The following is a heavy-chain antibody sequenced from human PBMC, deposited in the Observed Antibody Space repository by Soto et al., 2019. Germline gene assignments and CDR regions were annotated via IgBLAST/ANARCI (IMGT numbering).Heavy chain of an antibody. CDR2: ISGSGGST. CDR1: GFTFSSYA. V-gene: IGHV3-23*04. J-gene: IGHJ4*02. Sequence: EVQLVESGGGLVQPGGSLRLSCAASGFTFSSYAMSWVRQAPGKGLEWVSAISGSGGSTYYADSVKGRFTISRDNSKNTLYLQMNSLRAEDTAVYYCAKVGPHVKYYYDSSGYYPFDYWGQGTLVTVSS. CDR3: AKVGPHVKYYYDSSGYYPFDY. D-gene: IGHD3-22*01.